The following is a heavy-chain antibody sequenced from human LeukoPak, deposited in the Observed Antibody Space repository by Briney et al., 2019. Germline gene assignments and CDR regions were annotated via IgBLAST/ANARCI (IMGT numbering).Heavy chain of an antibody. Sequence: SETLSLTCTVSGGSISSYYWGWIRHPPGKGLELIGYIYYSGSTNYNPSLKSRVTISVDTSKNQFSLKLSSVTAADTAVYYCARRVAGGIYGMDVWGQGTTVTVSS. V-gene: IGHV4-59*08. CDR2: IYYSGST. CDR1: GGSISSYY. CDR3: ARRVAGGIYGMDV. D-gene: IGHD6-19*01. J-gene: IGHJ6*02.